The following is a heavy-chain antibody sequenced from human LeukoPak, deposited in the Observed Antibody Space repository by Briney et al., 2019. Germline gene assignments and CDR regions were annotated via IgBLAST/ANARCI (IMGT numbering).Heavy chain of an antibody. J-gene: IGHJ4*02. CDR2: IKQDGSEK. V-gene: IGHV3-7*01. Sequence: GGSLRLSCAASGFTFSSYWMSWVRQAPGKGLEWVANIKQDGSEKYYVDSVKGRFTISRDNAKNSLYLQMNSLRAEDTAVYYCASAGGLRLGHLPFDYWGQGTLVTVS. CDR1: GFTFSSYW. CDR3: ASAGGLRLGHLPFDY. D-gene: IGHD5-12*01.